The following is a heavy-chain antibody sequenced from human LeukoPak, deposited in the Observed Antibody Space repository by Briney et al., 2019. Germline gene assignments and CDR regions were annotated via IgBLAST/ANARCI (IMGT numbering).Heavy chain of an antibody. D-gene: IGHD2-15*01. CDR2: IYYSGST. Sequence: PSETLSLTCTVSGGSISSSSYYWGWTRQPPGKGLEWIGSIYYSGSTYYNPSLKSRVTISVDTSKNQFSLKLSSVTAADTAVYYCARATPAGYCSGGSCQFDYWGQGTLVTVSS. CDR1: GGSISSSSYY. J-gene: IGHJ4*02. V-gene: IGHV4-39*07. CDR3: ARATPAGYCSGGSCQFDY.